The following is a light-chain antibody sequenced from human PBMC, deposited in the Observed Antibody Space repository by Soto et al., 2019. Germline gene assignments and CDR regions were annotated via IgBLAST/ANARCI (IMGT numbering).Light chain of an antibody. J-gene: IGLJ1*01. Sequence: QSALTQPASVSGSPGQSITISCTGTSSDVGGYNYVSWYQHHPGKAPKLIIYDVTNRPSGVSHRFSGSKSANTASLTISGLQTEDEADYYCSSFTSTSTLHVFGAGTKLTVL. CDR1: SSDVGGYNY. CDR3: SSFTSTSTLHV. V-gene: IGLV2-14*03. CDR2: DVT.